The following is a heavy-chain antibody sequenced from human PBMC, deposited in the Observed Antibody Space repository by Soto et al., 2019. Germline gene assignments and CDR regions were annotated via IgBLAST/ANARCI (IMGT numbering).Heavy chain of an antibody. CDR2: ISYDGSNK. CDR3: ARDIGGYDFFGLFDY. CDR1: GFTFSSYA. D-gene: IGHD5-12*01. J-gene: IGHJ4*02. Sequence: GGSLRLSCAASGFTFSSYAMHWVRQAPGKGLEWVAVISYDGSNKYYADSVKGRFTISRDNSKNTLYLQMNSLRAEDTAVYYCARDIGGYDFFGLFDYWGQGTLVTVSS. V-gene: IGHV3-30-3*01.